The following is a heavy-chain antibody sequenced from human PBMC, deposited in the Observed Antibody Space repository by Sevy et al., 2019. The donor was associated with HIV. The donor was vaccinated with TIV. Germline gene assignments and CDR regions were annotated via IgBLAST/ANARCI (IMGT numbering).Heavy chain of an antibody. CDR2: ISYNGRNQ. J-gene: IGHJ4*02. Sequence: GGSLRLSCAASGFSLSDHAVSWVRQTPGKGLEWLAVISYNGRNQYYADSVKGRFTISKDDSKKTPYLQLNSLRAEDTAVYYCARFVGYCSGGRCSIIDFWGQGTLVTVSS. D-gene: IGHD2-15*01. CDR1: GFSLSDHA. CDR3: ARFVGYCSGGRCSIIDF. V-gene: IGHV3-30*04.